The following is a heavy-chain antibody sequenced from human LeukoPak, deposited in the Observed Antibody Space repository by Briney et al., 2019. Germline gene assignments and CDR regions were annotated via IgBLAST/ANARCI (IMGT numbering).Heavy chain of an antibody. D-gene: IGHD1-26*01. J-gene: IGHJ3*01. CDR1: GFTFSSYW. CDR2: INHSGST. V-gene: IGHV4-34*01. CDR3: ARGRRFLPRVVGPAGRLDAFDF. Sequence: GSLRLSCAASGFTFSSYWMHWIRQSPGKGLEWIGEINHSGSTNYNPSLKGRVTKSVDASKNQLSLKLGSVTAADTAVYYCARGRRFLPRVVGPAGRLDAFDFWGQGTMVTVSS.